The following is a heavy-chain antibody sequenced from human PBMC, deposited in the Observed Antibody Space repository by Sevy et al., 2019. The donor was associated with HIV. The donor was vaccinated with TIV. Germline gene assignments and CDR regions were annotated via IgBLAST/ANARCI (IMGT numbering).Heavy chain of an antibody. J-gene: IGHJ6*02. CDR1: GFAVSDNC. CDR3: ARDRVVHNDYIFVAYYYGMDV. Sequence: GGSLRLSCAVSGFAVSDNCMSWVRQSPGKGLEWVSVIFSGGRTSYADSVKGRFTVSRDGSKNTLYRKMDNLRAEDTATYYCARDRVVHNDYIFVAYYYGMDVWGQGTTVTVSS. CDR2: IFSGGRT. V-gene: IGHV3-53*01. D-gene: IGHD4-4*01.